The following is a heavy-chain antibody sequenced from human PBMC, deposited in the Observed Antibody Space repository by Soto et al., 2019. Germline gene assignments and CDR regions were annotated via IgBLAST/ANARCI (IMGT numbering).Heavy chain of an antibody. CDR2: IIPISGTA. D-gene: IGHD2-2*01. V-gene: IGHV1-69*01. Sequence: QVQLVQSGAEVQKPGSSVKVSCKASGGTFSSYAISWVRQAPGQGLEWMGGIIPISGTANYTPKFQGRVTITADPSTSTAYMELSSLRSEDTAVYYCARSQGSSTSLEIYYYYYYGMDVWGQGTTVTVSS. CDR1: GGTFSSYA. J-gene: IGHJ6*02. CDR3: ARSQGSSTSLEIYYYYYYGMDV.